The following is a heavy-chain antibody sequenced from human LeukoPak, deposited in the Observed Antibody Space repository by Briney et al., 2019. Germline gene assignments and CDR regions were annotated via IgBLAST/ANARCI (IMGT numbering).Heavy chain of an antibody. D-gene: IGHD5-18*01. CDR2: IYTSGST. Sequence: SETLSLTCTVSGGSISSYYWSWIRQPAGKGLEWIGHIYTSGSTNYNPSLKSRVTMSVDTSKNQFSLKLSSVTAADTAVYYCARLQLHYYYYYMDVWGKGTTVTASS. CDR3: ARLQLHYYYYYMDV. CDR1: GGSISSYY. J-gene: IGHJ6*03. V-gene: IGHV4-4*07.